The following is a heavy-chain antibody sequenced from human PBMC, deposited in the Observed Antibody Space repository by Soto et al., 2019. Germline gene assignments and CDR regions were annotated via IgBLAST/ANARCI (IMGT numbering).Heavy chain of an antibody. D-gene: IGHD4-4*01. CDR2: IYYIVGT. CDR3: VRQEGTSNYYFYYGMDV. J-gene: IGHJ6*02. V-gene: IGHV4-39*01. Sequence: SATLCLTFFVSCGSMISSGNYWVLIRQPPGKGLEWIGSIYYIVGTYYNPSLKSRIAISVDTSKNQFSLKLSSVTAADTAVYYCVRQEGTSNYYFYYGMDVWGQGTTVTV. CDR1: CGSMISSGNY.